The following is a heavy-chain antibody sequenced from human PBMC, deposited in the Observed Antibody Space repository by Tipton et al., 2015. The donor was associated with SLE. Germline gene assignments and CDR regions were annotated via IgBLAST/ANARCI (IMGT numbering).Heavy chain of an antibody. CDR2: VFSSGTT. J-gene: IGHJ4*02. CDR3: ARYFYDSSGVCLFDL. D-gene: IGHD3-22*01. V-gene: IGHV4-31*03. Sequence: TLSPTCTVSSGSVSSGAYYWSWIRQHPGKGLEWIGYVFSSGTTYYNPSLQGRLSMSLDTSKNQLSLQLSSVTSADTAVYYCARYFYDSSGVCLFDLWGQGTLVTVSS. CDR1: SGSVSSGAYY.